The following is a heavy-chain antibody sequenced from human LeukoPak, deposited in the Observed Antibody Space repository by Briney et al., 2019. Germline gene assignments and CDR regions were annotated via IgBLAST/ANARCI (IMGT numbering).Heavy chain of an antibody. CDR2: IYTSGST. Sequence: SETLSLTCAVYGGSFSGYYWSWIRQPPGKGLEWIGYIYTSGSTNYNPSLKSRVTISVDTSKNQFSLKLSSVTAADTAVYYCAQSRASWFDPWGQGTLVTVSS. CDR3: AQSRASWFDP. J-gene: IGHJ5*02. D-gene: IGHD1-26*01. CDR1: GGSFSGYY. V-gene: IGHV4-4*09.